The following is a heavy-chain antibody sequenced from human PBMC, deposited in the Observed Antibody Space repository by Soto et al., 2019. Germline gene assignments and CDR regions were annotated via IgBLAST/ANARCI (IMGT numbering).Heavy chain of an antibody. Sequence: GXSXKVSYKASGYTXTSYDINLVRQATGQGLEWMGWMNPNSGNTGYAQKFQGRVTMNRNTSISTAYMELSSLRSEDTAVYYCERGRGYYDSSGYSAPLDYWGQGTLVTVSS. CDR1: GYTXTSYD. D-gene: IGHD3-22*01. CDR2: MNPNSGNT. V-gene: IGHV1-8*01. J-gene: IGHJ4*02. CDR3: ERGRGYYDSSGYSAPLDY.